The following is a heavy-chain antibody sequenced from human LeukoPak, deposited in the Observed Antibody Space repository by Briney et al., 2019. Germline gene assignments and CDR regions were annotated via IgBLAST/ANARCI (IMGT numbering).Heavy chain of an antibody. CDR3: LVTTRSRGFDY. Sequence: PGGSLGLSCAASGFTFSSYWMSWVRQAPGKGLEWVANIRQDGSVQNYVDSVKGRFTISRDNPKNSVYLQMSSLRAEDTAVYYCLVTTRSRGFDYWGQGTLATVSS. J-gene: IGHJ4*02. D-gene: IGHD1/OR15-1a*01. CDR1: GFTFSSYW. V-gene: IGHV3-7*01. CDR2: IRQDGSVQ.